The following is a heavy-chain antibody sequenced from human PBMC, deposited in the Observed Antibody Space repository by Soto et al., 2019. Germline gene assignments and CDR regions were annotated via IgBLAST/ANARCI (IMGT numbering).Heavy chain of an antibody. V-gene: IGHV1-69*13. CDR1: GGTLSAYG. J-gene: IGHJ3*02. CDR3: AREKFTAAWGAFHI. D-gene: IGHD3-16*01. Sequence: GASVEVSCKASGGTLSAYGISWLRQAPGQGLEWMGGIIPIFGTPTYAQKSQGRVTFTADESTSTVYMELNSLKSDDTALYYCAREKFTAAWGAFHIWGQGTMVTVSS. CDR2: IIPIFGTP.